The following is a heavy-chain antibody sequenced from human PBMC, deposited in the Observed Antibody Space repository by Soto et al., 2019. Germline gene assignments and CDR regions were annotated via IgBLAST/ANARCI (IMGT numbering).Heavy chain of an antibody. CDR3: AKGPSQGPYCSGGSCYDLNYMDV. CDR1: GFTFSSYA. Sequence: GGSLRLSCAASGFTFSSYAMSWVRQAPGKGLEWVSAISGSGGSTYYADSVKGRFTISRDNSKNTLYLQMNSLRAEDTAVYYCAKGPSQGPYCSGGSCYDLNYMDVWGKGTTVTVSS. CDR2: ISGSGGST. V-gene: IGHV3-23*01. J-gene: IGHJ6*03. D-gene: IGHD2-15*01.